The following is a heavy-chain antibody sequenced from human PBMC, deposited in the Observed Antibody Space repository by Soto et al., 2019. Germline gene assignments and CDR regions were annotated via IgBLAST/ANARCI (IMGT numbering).Heavy chain of an antibody. V-gene: IGHV1-8*01. D-gene: IGHD4-17*01. J-gene: IGHJ6*03. CDR2: MNPNSGNT. CDR3: ARAVLGYGDTPEGYYMDV. CDR1: GYTFTSYD. Sequence: GASVKVSCKASGYTFTSYDINWVRQATGQGLEWMGWMNPNSGNTGYAQKFQGRVTMTRNTSISTAYMELSSLRSEDTAVYYCARAVLGYGDTPEGYYMDVWGKGTTVTVSS.